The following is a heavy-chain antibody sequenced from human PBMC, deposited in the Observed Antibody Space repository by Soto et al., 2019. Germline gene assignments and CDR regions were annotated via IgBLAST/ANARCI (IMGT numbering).Heavy chain of an antibody. V-gene: IGHV1-46*01. D-gene: IGHD3-10*01. Sequence: ASVKVSCKASGYTFTSSHMHWVRQAPGQGLEWMARINPSGGSTTYAQKFQGRVTMTRDTSTSTVYMELSGLRSEDTAVYYCARDWSYYDSGTYYFDHWGQGTLVTVSS. J-gene: IGHJ4*02. CDR1: GYTFTSSH. CDR2: INPSGGST. CDR3: ARDWSYYDSGTYYFDH.